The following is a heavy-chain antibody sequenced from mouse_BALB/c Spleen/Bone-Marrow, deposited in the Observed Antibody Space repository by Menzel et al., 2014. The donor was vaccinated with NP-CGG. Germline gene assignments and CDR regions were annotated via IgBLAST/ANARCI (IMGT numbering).Heavy chain of an antibody. J-gene: IGHJ4*01. CDR2: IRNKANGYTT. D-gene: IGHD1-1*02. CDR3: ARDGSDVDY. V-gene: IGHV7-3*02. Sequence: EVMLVESGGGLVQPGGSLRLSCATSGFTFTDYYMSWVRQPPGKALEWLGFIRNKANGYTTEYSASVKGRFTISRDNSQGILSLQMSTLRTRDSACYYGARDGSDVDYWGQGTSVTVSS. CDR1: GFTFTDYY.